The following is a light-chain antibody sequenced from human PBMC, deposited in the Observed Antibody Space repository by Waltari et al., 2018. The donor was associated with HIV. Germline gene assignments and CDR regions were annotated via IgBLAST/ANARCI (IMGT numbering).Light chain of an antibody. CDR3: AAWDDSLSGWV. Sequence: QSALTQPPSTSGTPGQTVTIPCSGSSSNIGDNYVSWYQQLPGTAPKLLIYRNSQRPSGVRDRFLGSKFGTSASLAINDLRSEDEAEYHCAAWDDSLSGWVFGGGTNLTVL. CDR1: SSNIGDNY. CDR2: RNS. J-gene: IGLJ3*02. V-gene: IGLV1-47*01.